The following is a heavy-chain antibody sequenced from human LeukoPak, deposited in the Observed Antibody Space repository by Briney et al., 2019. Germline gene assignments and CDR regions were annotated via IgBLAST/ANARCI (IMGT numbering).Heavy chain of an antibody. V-gene: IGHV3-7*03. D-gene: IGHD3-22*01. Sequence: PGGSLRLSCAVSGFTFSSYWMNWVRQAPGKGLEWVANIKEDGSEKNYVDSVKGRFTISRDNAKNSLYLQMNSLRAEDTAVYYCAKYPSSSGYYYGIDHWGQGTQVTVSS. CDR1: GFTFSSYW. CDR3: AKYPSSSGYYYGIDH. CDR2: IKEDGSEK. J-gene: IGHJ4*02.